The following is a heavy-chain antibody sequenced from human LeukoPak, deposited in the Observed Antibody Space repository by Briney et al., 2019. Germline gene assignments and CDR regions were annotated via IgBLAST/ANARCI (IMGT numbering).Heavy chain of an antibody. CDR2: ISGGGSKI. V-gene: IGHV3-48*03. D-gene: IGHD3-10*01. Sequence: PGGSLRLSCAASGFTFSSHEMNWVRQAPGKGLEWLSYISGGGSKIYYADSVQGRFTISRDNAKNSLYLQLNSLRAEDTAVYYSARDGVQGAPRGGYFDYWGQGILVTVSS. J-gene: IGHJ4*02. CDR3: ARDGVQGAPRGGYFDY. CDR1: GFTFSSHE.